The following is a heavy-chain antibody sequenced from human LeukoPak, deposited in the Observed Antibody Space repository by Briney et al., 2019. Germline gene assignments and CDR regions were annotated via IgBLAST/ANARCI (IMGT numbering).Heavy chain of an antibody. Sequence: SQTLSLTCTVSGGSISSGGYYWSWIRLHPGKGLEWIGYIYYSGSTYYNPSLKSRVTISVDTSKNQFSLKLSSVTAADTAVYYCARGYGVDAFDIWGQGTMVTVSS. D-gene: IGHD5-18*01. CDR1: GGSISSGGYY. CDR2: IYYSGST. J-gene: IGHJ3*02. V-gene: IGHV4-31*03. CDR3: ARGYGVDAFDI.